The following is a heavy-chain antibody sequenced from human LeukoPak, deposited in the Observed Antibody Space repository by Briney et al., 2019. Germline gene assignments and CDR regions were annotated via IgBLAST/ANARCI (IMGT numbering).Heavy chain of an antibody. V-gene: IGHV3-30-3*01. CDR2: ISYDGSNK. Sequence: PGGSLRLSCAASGFTFSSYAMHWVRQAPGKGLEWVAVISYDGSNKYYADSVKGRFTISRDNSKNTLYLQMNSLRAEDTAVYYCARSAHTMIVVPSDYWGQGTLVTGSS. CDR3: ARSAHTMIVVPSDY. J-gene: IGHJ4*02. CDR1: GFTFSSYA. D-gene: IGHD3-22*01.